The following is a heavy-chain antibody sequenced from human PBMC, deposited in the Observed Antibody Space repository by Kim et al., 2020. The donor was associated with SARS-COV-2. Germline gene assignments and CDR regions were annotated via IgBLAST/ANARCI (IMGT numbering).Heavy chain of an antibody. D-gene: IGHD1-26*01. CDR1: GYTFTSYG. CDR2: ISAYNGNT. V-gene: IGHV1-18*04. CDR3: ARSLRGDSGSYYVWGDFDY. J-gene: IGHJ4*02. Sequence: ASVKVSCKASGYTFTSYGISWVRQAPGQGLEWMGWISAYNGNTNYAQKLQGRVTMTTDTSTSTAYMELRSLRSDDTAVYYCARSLRGDSGSYYVWGDFDYWGQGTLVTVSS.